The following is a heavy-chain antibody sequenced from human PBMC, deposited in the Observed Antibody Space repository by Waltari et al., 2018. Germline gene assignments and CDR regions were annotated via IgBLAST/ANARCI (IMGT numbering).Heavy chain of an antibody. CDR2: ISWNSGSI. Sequence: EVQLVESGGGLVQPGRSLRLSCAASGFTFDDYAMHWVRQAPGKGLEWVSGISWNSGSIGYADSVKGRFTISRDNAKNSLYLQMNSLRAEDTALYYCAKGSYDYVWGSYRQSGDWDWGQGTLVTVSS. D-gene: IGHD3-16*02. V-gene: IGHV3-9*01. CDR3: AKGSYDYVWGSYRQSGDWD. CDR1: GFTFDDYA. J-gene: IGHJ4*02.